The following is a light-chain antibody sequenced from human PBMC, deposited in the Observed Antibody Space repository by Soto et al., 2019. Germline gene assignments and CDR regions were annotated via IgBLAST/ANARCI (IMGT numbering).Light chain of an antibody. V-gene: IGKV1-9*01. CDR1: QGINSY. Sequence: DIQLTQSPSFLSASVGDRVTITCRASQGINSYLVWNQQKPGKAPKLLIYAASTLQSGVPSRFSGSGSGTEFTLAISSLQPEGFATYCCQQLNRYPITFGEGTRLEIK. J-gene: IGKJ5*01. CDR2: AAS. CDR3: QQLNRYPIT.